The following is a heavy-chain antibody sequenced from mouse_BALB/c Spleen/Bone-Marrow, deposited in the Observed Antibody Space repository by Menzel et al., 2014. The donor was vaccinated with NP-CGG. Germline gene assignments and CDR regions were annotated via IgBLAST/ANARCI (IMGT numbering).Heavy chain of an antibody. Sequence: VKLQESGAELARPGASVKLSCKASGYTFTSYWMQWVKQRPGQGLEWIGTIYPGDGDTRYTQKFRGKATLTADKSSNTAHMQLSSLTSEGSAVYFCASPYGNYDAMDYWSQGTSVTVSS. CDR1: GYTFTSYW. J-gene: IGHJ4*01. CDR2: IYPGDGDT. CDR3: ASPYGNYDAMDY. D-gene: IGHD2-1*01. V-gene: IGHV1-87*01.